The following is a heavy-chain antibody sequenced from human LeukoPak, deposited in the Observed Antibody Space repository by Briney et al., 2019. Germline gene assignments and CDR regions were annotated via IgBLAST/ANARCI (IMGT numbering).Heavy chain of an antibody. CDR3: ARTKGGIDYYGSGPWEFDP. CDR2: IYYSGST. CDR1: GGSTSSGGYY. V-gene: IGHV4-31*03. D-gene: IGHD3-10*01. Sequence: SETLSLTCTVSGGSTSSGGYYWSWIRQHPGKGLEWIGYIYYSGSTYYNPSLRSRVTISVDTSKNQFSLKLSSVTAADTAVYYCARTKGGIDYYGSGPWEFDPWGQGTLVTVSS. J-gene: IGHJ5*02.